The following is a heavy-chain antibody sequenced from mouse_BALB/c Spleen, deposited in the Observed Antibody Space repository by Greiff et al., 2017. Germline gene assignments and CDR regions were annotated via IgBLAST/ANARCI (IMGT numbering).Heavy chain of an antibody. CDR2: ISSGGSYT. Sequence: EVQVVESGGGLVKPGGSLKLSCAASGFTFSSYTMSWVRQTPEKRLEWVATISSGGSYTYYPDSVKGRFTISRDNAKNTLYLQMSSLKSEDTAMYYCTREGVRRTYAMDYWGQGTSVTVSA. V-gene: IGHV5-6-4*01. CDR3: TREGVRRTYAMDY. D-gene: IGHD2-14*01. J-gene: IGHJ4*01. CDR1: GFTFSSYT.